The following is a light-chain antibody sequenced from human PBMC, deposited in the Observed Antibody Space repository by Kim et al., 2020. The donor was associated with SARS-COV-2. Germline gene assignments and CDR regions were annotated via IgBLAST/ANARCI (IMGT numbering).Light chain of an antibody. Sequence: PSSLSASVCDRVTITCQASQNISNYLNWYQQKPGKAPKLLIYDASNLETGVPSRFSGSGSGTDFTFTISSLQPEDIATYYCQLYTSFGQGTKLEI. J-gene: IGKJ2*03. V-gene: IGKV1-33*01. CDR2: DAS. CDR1: QNISNY. CDR3: QLYTS.